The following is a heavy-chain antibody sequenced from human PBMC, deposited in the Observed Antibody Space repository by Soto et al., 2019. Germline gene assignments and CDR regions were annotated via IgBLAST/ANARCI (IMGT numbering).Heavy chain of an antibody. CDR2: IRSKAYGGTT. CDR1: GFTFGDYA. V-gene: IGHV3-49*04. J-gene: IGHJ6*02. CDR3: TRKDIVVVPAAIPERHYYYYGMDV. Sequence: PGGSLRLSCTASGFTFGDYAMSWVRQAPGKGLEWVGFIRSKAYGGTTEYAASVKGRFTISRDDSKSIAYLQMNSLRTEDTAVYYCTRKDIVVVPAAIPERHYYYYGMDVWGQGTTVTVSS. D-gene: IGHD2-2*02.